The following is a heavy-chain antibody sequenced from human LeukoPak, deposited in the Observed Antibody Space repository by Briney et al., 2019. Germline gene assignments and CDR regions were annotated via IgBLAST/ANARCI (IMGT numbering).Heavy chain of an antibody. CDR2: INPNSGGT. J-gene: IGHJ4*02. D-gene: IGHD6-6*01. V-gene: IGHV1-2*06. CDR3: ARGVYQGDYFDY. CDR1: GYTFTGYY. Sequence: ASVKVSCKASGYTFTGYYMHWVRQAPGQGLEWIGRINPNSGGTNYAQMFQGRVTMTRDTSISTAYMELSRLRSDDTAVYYCARGVYQGDYFDYWGQGTLVTVSS.